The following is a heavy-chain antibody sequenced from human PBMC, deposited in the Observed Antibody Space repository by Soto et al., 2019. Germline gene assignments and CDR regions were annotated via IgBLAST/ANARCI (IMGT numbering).Heavy chain of an antibody. V-gene: IGHV1-2*02. J-gene: IGHJ4*02. CDR1: GYTFTGYY. D-gene: IGHD6-19*01. CDR3: ARSSTVSGTCFGY. Sequence: GASVKVSCKASGYTFTGYYMHWVRQAPGQGLEWMGWINPNSGGTNYAQKFQGRVTMTRDTSISTAYMELSRLRSDATAMYYWARSSTVSGTCFGYWGQGTLVTVSS. CDR2: INPNSGGT.